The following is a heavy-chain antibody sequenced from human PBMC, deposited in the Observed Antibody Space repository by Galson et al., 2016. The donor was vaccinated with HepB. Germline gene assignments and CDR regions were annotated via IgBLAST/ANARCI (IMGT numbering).Heavy chain of an antibody. D-gene: IGHD2-8*01. Sequence: SLRLSCAASGFVFSDFYMSWIRQAPGKGLEWVAHIRRSSTIITYADSVKGPVTISRDNAKNSLYLQMNNLRAADPAVYFCAREYSTSGASDPWGQGVLVTVSS. CDR1: GFVFSDFY. CDR2: IRRSSTII. J-gene: IGHJ5*01. CDR3: AREYSTSGASDP. V-gene: IGHV3-11*01.